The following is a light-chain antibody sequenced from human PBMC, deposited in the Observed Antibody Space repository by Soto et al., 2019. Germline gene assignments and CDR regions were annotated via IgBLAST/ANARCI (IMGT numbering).Light chain of an antibody. CDR1: QSVSSSY. CDR2: GAS. J-gene: IGKJ4*02. Sequence: EIVLTQSPGTLSLSPGERATLSCRASQSVSSSYLAWYQQKPGQAPRLLIYGASSRATGIPDRFSGSGSGTYFTLTISSLEPEDFAVYYCQQYGSSPQTFGGGTKVEIK. CDR3: QQYGSSPQT. V-gene: IGKV3-20*01.